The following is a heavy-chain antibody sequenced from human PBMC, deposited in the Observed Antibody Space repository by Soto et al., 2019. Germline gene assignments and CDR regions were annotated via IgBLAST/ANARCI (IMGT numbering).Heavy chain of an antibody. CDR3: ASAGPLIYAFWSGFSGGGMDV. CDR1: GGSISSSNW. CDR2: SYHSGST. V-gene: IGHV4-4*02. J-gene: IGHJ6*02. Sequence: SETLSLTCAVSGGSISSSNWWSWVRQPPGKGLEWIGESYHSGSTNYNPSLKRRVTISVDKSKNQFSLKLSSVTAADTAVDYGASAGPLIYAFWSGFSGGGMDVWGQGPTGTLS. D-gene: IGHD3-3*01.